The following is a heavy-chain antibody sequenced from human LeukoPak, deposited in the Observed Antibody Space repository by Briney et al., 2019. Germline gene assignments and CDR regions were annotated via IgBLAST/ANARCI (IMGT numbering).Heavy chain of an antibody. Sequence: PSETLSLTCTVSGGSISSYYWNWLRQPPGKGLEWIGYIYYSGTTKYNPSLKSRVSMSVDTSKNQFSLKLSSVTAADTAVYYCASRGSYSDHYYYYCYMDVWGKGTTVTISS. J-gene: IGHJ6*03. CDR3: ASRGSYSDHYYYYCYMDV. V-gene: IGHV4-59*12. CDR1: GGSISSYY. CDR2: IYYSGTT. D-gene: IGHD3-10*01.